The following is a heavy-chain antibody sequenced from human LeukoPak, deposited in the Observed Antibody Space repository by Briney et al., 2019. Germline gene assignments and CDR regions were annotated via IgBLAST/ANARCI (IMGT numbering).Heavy chain of an antibody. J-gene: IGHJ4*02. CDR2: ISDSGAST. V-gene: IGHV3-23*01. CDR3: SLEMGYGPPHFDY. D-gene: IGHD5-18*01. CDR1: GFIFSSFA. Sequence: GGSLRLSCAASGFIFSSFALGWVRQAPGKGLEWVSRISDSGASTYYADSVKGRLTVSRDNSKETLYLQMNRLRAEDTAVYYCSLEMGYGPPHFDYWGQGTLVTVSS.